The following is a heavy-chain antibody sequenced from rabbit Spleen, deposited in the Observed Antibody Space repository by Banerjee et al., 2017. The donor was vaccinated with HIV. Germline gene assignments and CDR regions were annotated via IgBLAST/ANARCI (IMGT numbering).Heavy chain of an antibody. Sequence: QSLEESGGDLVKPGASLTLTCTASGFSFSSSSYMCWVRQAPGKGLEWIGCIGTTDGTYAYYANWAKGRFTITRSTSLNTVTLQLTSLTAADTATYFCGRSSYAGYAGNDYGINLWGPGTLVTVS. CDR1: GFSFSSSSY. D-gene: IGHD4-2*01. CDR3: GRSSYAGYAGNDYGINL. CDR2: IGTTDGTYA. V-gene: IGHV1S40*01. J-gene: IGHJ4*01.